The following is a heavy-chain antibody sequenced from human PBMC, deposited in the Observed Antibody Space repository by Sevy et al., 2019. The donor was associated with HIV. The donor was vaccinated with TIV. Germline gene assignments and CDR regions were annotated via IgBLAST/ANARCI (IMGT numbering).Heavy chain of an antibody. J-gene: IGHJ4*02. V-gene: IGHV1-24*01. CDR2: FDPEDGRT. CDR1: GYTLTDFS. D-gene: IGHD3-22*01. CDR3: ATTKDYYDSSGYPFDY. Sequence: ASVKVSCKLSGYTLTDFSMHWVRQAPGKGLEWVATFDPEDGRTIYAQKFQGRVTMTEDTSTDTAYMELNSLRSDDTAVYHCATTKDYYDSSGYPFDYWGQGTQVTVSS.